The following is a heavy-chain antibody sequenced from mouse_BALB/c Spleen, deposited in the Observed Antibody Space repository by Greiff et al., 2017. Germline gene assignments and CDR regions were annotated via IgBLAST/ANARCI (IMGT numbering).Heavy chain of an antibody. Sequence: EVHLVESGGGLVKPGGSLKLSCAASGFAFSSYDLSWVRQTPEKRLEWVAYISSGGGSTDYPDTVKGRFTISRDNAKNTLYLQMSSLKSEDTAMYYCAREGDRYDLFAYWGQGTLVTVSA. V-gene: IGHV5-12-1*01. J-gene: IGHJ3*01. CDR2: ISSGGGST. D-gene: IGHD2-14*01. CDR1: GFAFSSYD. CDR3: AREGDRYDLFAY.